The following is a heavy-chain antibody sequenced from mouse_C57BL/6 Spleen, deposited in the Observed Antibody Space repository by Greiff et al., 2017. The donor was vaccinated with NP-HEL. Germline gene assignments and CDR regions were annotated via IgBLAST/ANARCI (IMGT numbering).Heavy chain of an antibody. CDR1: GYAFSSYW. Sequence: VKLMESGAELVKLGASVKISCKASGYAFSSYWMNWVKQRPGKGLEWIGQIYPGGGDTNYNGKFKGKATLTADKSSSTAYMQLSSLTSEDSAVYFGARWGSNYGWFAYWGQGTLVTVSA. CDR2: IYPGGGDT. D-gene: IGHD2-5*01. CDR3: ARWGSNYGWFAY. V-gene: IGHV1-80*01. J-gene: IGHJ3*01.